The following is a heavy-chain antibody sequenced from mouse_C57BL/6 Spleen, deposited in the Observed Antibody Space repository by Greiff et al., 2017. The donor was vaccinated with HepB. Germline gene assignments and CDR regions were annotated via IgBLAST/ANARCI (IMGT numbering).Heavy chain of an antibody. J-gene: IGHJ4*01. V-gene: IGHV7-3*01. Sequence: EVKVEESGGGLVQPGGSLSLSCAASGFTFTDYYMSWVRQPPGKALEWLGFIRNKANGYTTEYSASVKGRFTISRDNSQSILYLQMNALRAEDSATYYCARLPGSLGHYYAMDYWGQGTSVTVSS. CDR1: GFTFTDYY. D-gene: IGHD1-1*02. CDR3: ARLPGSLGHYYAMDY. CDR2: IRNKANGYTT.